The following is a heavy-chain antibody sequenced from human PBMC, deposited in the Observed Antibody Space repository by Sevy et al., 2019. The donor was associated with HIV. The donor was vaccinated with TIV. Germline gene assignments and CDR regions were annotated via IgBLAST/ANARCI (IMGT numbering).Heavy chain of an antibody. CDR1: GGTISRDG. D-gene: IGHD6-19*01. Sequence: ASVKVSCKASGGTISRDGISWVRQAPGQGLEWMGGIISFFDMTNYAQKFQGRVTISADESTSTVYMELSSLRFEDTAVYYCARGGGSGWYYFDSCGQGTLVTVSS. V-gene: IGHV1-69*13. CDR3: ARGGGSGWYYFDS. J-gene: IGHJ4*02. CDR2: IISFFDMT.